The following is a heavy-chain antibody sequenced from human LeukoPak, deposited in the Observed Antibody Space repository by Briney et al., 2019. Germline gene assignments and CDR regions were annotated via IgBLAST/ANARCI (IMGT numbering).Heavy chain of an antibody. CDR3: ARAALPDYSNANWFDP. CDR2: INPNSGGT. Sequence: ASVKVSCKASGYTFTGYYMHWVRQAPRQGLEWMGRINPNSGGTNYAQKFQGRVTMTRDTSISTAYMELSRLRSDDTAVYYCARAALPDYSNANWFDPWGQGTLVTVSS. V-gene: IGHV1-2*06. D-gene: IGHD4-11*01. J-gene: IGHJ5*02. CDR1: GYTFTGYY.